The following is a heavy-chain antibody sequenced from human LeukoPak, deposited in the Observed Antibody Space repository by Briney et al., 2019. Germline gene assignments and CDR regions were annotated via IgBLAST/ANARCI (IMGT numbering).Heavy chain of an antibody. D-gene: IGHD3-22*01. V-gene: IGHV3-21*01. J-gene: IGHJ4*02. CDR1: GFTFSSYS. CDR2: ISSSSSYI. Sequence: SGGSLRLSCAASGFTFSSYSMNWVRQAPGKGLEWVSSISSSSSYIYYADSVKGRFTISRDNSKSALYLQMNSLRAEDTAVYYCAKGGYYERPWYFDYWGQGTLVTVSS. CDR3: AKGGYYERPWYFDY.